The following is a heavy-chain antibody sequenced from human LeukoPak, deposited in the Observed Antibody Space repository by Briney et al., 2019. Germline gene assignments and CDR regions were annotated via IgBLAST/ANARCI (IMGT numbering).Heavy chain of an antibody. J-gene: IGHJ5*02. D-gene: IGHD3-3*01. V-gene: IGHV4-31*03. CDR1: GGSISSGGYY. CDR2: IYYSGST. CDR3: ASHSITYYDFWSGPFDP. Sequence: PSETLSLTCTVSGGSISSGGYYWSWIRQHPGKGLGWIGYIYYSGSTYYNPSLKSRVTISVDTSKNQFSLKLSSVTAADTAVYYCASHSITYYDFWSGPFDPWGQGTLVTVSS.